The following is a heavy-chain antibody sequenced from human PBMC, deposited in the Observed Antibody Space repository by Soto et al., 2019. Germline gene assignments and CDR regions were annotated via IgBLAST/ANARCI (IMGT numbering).Heavy chain of an antibody. CDR2: ISSSSSTI. V-gene: IGHV3-48*02. D-gene: IGHD3-3*01. Sequence: PGGSLTRSCVPSGFTFCSYSLNRVRQAPGKGLEWVSYISSSSSTIYYADSVKGRFTISRDNAKNSLYLQMNSLRDEDTAVYYCAAPYYDFWRGYPTPEVWGQGT. CDR1: GFTFCSYS. J-gene: IGHJ4*02. CDR3: AAPYYDFWRGYPTPEV.